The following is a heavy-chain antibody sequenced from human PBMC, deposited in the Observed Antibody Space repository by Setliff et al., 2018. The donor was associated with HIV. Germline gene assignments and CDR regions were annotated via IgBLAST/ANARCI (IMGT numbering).Heavy chain of an antibody. V-gene: IGHV4-39*07. D-gene: IGHD3-22*01. CDR2: IYYSGSS. J-gene: IGHJ6*03. Sequence: SETLSLTCTVSRGSISSSSYYWGWIRQPPGKGLEWIGSIYYSGSSSYKPSLKSRVTMSIDTPRNEFSLRLSSVTAADTAVYYCARGAFDTSDYYSNSYYFYIDVWGKGTTVTVSS. CDR1: RGSISSSSYY. CDR3: ARGAFDTSDYYSNSYYFYIDV.